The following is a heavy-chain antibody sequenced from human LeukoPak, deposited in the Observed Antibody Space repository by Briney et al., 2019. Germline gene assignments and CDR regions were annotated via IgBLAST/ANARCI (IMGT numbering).Heavy chain of an antibody. CDR2: IYYSGST. CDR3: ARRYDFWSGWIDAFDI. Sequence: SETLSLTCTVSGGSISSYYWSWLRQPPGKGLEWIGYIYYSGSTNYNPSLKSRVTISVDTSKNQFSLKLSSVTAADTAVYYCARRYDFWSGWIDAFDIWGQGTMVTVSS. J-gene: IGHJ3*02. V-gene: IGHV4-59*08. D-gene: IGHD3-3*01. CDR1: GGSISSYY.